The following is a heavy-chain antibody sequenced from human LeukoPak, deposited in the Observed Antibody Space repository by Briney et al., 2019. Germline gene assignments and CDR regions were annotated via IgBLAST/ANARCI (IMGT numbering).Heavy chain of an antibody. CDR3: AKGYCSGGSCYYSDTFDI. V-gene: IGHV3-30*02. CDR2: IRSDGSNK. D-gene: IGHD2-15*01. CDR1: GFTFSRYG. Sequence: GGSLRLSCAASGFTFSRYGMLRVRQAPGKGLEWVAFIRSDGSNKYNEDAVKGRFTISRDNSKNTLYLQMNSLRAEDTAVYYCAKGYCSGGSCYYSDTFDIWGQGTMVTVSS. J-gene: IGHJ3*02.